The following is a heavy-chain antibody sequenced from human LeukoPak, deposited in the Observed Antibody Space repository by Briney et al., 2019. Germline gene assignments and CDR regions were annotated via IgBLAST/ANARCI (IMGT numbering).Heavy chain of an antibody. CDR1: GFTFSSYS. D-gene: IGHD1-26*01. Sequence: GGSLRLSCAASGFTFSSYSMNWVRQAPGKGLEWVSSISSSSSYIYYADSVKGRSTISRDNAKNSLYLQMNSLRAEDTAVYYCARDLVRGSYGFDVWGKGTTVTVSS. CDR3: ARDLVRGSYGFDV. J-gene: IGHJ6*04. CDR2: ISSSSSYI. V-gene: IGHV3-21*01.